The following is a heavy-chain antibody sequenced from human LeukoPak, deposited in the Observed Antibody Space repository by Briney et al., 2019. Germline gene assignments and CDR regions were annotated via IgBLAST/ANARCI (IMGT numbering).Heavy chain of an antibody. Sequence: ASVKVSXKASGYTFTGYYMHWVRQAPGQGLEWMGRINPNSGGTNYAQKFQGRVTMTRDTSISTAYMELSRLRSDDTAVYYCARDLVYYDSSGSDYWGQGTLVTVSS. CDR1: GYTFTGYY. CDR2: INPNSGGT. CDR3: ARDLVYYDSSGSDY. D-gene: IGHD3-22*01. V-gene: IGHV1-2*06. J-gene: IGHJ4*02.